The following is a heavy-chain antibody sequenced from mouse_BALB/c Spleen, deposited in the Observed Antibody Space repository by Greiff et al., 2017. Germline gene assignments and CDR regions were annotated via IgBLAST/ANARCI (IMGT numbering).Heavy chain of an antibody. CDR1: GYTFTVYW. D-gene: IGHD1-1*01. J-gene: IGHJ2*01. CDR2: IDTSDSYT. CDR3: ARCPGSSYLDY. V-gene: IGHV1-69*01. Sequence: VQLQQPGAELVMPGASVKMSCKASGYTFTVYWMHWVKQRPGQGLEWIGAIDTSDSYTSYNQKFKGKATLTVDESSSTAYMQLSSLTSEDSAVYYCARCPGSSYLDYWGQGTTLTVSS.